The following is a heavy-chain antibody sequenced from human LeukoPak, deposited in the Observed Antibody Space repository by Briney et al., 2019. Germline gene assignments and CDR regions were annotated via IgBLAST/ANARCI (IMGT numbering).Heavy chain of an antibody. Sequence: ASVKVSCKASGYTFTGYYMHWVRQAPRQGLEWMGWINPNSGGTNYAQKFQGRVTMTRDTSISTAYMELSRLRSDDTAVYYCARARYYDYVWGSYRDYPFDYWGQGTLVTVSS. CDR1: GYTFTGYY. CDR2: INPNSGGT. J-gene: IGHJ4*02. V-gene: IGHV1-2*02. D-gene: IGHD3-16*02. CDR3: ARARYYDYVWGSYRDYPFDY.